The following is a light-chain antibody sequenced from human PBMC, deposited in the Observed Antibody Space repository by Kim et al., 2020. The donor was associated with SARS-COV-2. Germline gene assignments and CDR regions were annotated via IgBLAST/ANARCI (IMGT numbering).Light chain of an antibody. V-gene: IGKV1-5*03. Sequence: LSASVGDRVIMTCRANQNINNWLAWYQQKPGKAPRLLIYEASILESGVPSRFSGSGSGTEFTLTISSLQPDDFATYYCQQFNSYYTFGQGTKLEI. CDR1: QNINNW. J-gene: IGKJ2*01. CDR3: QQFNSYYT. CDR2: EAS.